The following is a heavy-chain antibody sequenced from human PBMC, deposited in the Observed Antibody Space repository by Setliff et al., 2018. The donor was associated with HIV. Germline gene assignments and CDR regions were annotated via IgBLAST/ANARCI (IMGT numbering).Heavy chain of an antibody. CDR1: GGSISRSDYY. Sequence: PSETLSLTCTVSGGSISRSDYYWGWIRQPPGKGLEWIGSFYDGGSTYYNPSLKSRVTISVDTSKNQFSLNLSSLTAADTAVYYCARMDPRLTYNDDWGQGTLVTVSS. J-gene: IGHJ4*02. CDR2: FYDGGST. D-gene: IGHD1-1*01. V-gene: IGHV4-39*01. CDR3: ARMDPRLTYNDD.